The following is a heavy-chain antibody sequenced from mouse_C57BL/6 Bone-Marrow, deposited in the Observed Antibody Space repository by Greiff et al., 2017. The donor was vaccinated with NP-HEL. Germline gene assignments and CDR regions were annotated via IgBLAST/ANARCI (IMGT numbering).Heavy chain of an antibody. J-gene: IGHJ3*01. CDR2: IWTGGGT. V-gene: IGHV2-9-1*01. CDR3: AILYYDYDVGFAY. CDR1: GFSLTSYA. Sequence: VQVVESGPGLVAPSQSLSITCTVSGFSLTSYAISWVRQPPRKGLEWLGVIWTGGGTNYNSALKSRLSISKDNSKSQVILKMNSLQTDDTARYYCAILYYDYDVGFAYWGQGTLVTVSA. D-gene: IGHD2-4*01.